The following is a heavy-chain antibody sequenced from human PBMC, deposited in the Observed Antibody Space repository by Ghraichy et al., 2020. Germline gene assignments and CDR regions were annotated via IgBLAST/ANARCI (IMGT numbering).Heavy chain of an antibody. CDR3: AKLNDYVSAFDV. J-gene: IGHJ3*01. V-gene: IGHV3-30*18. CDR1: GFSFRSDD. D-gene: IGHD4-17*01. CDR2: ISDDGRHQ. Sequence: LSLTCGASGFSFRSDDMHWVRQAPGKGLEWATLISDDGRHQFYADSVKGRFTVSRDNSQNTLYLEMNGLRTEDTGLYYCAKLNDYVSAFDVWGQGTMVTVS.